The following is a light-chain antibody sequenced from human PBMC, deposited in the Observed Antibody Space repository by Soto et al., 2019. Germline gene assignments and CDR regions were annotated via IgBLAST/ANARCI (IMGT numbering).Light chain of an antibody. CDR3: QQYHNLWT. CDR1: QSISSY. J-gene: IGKJ1*01. CDR2: KAS. V-gene: IGKV1-5*03. Sequence: DIQMTQSPSSLSASVGDRVTITCRARQSISSYLNWHQQKPGKAPKLLIYKASSLESGVPSRFSGSGSGTEFTLTISSLQSEDFALYYCQQYHNLWTFGQGTKVDIK.